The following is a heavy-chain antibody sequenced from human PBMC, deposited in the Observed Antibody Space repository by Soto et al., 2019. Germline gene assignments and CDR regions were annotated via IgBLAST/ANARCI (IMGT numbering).Heavy chain of an antibody. V-gene: IGHV3-15*07. CDR2: IKSNGDGGTT. CDR3: TTASTWPPLH. J-gene: IGHJ4*02. Sequence: GGSLRLSCAASGFPFNKAWMNWVRQAPGKGLEWVGRIKSNGDGGTTDYAAPVKGRFTISREDSQNTLFLQMNNLKTEDTAVYYCTTASTWPPLHWGQGTLVTVSS. CDR1: GFPFNKAW. D-gene: IGHD2-2*01.